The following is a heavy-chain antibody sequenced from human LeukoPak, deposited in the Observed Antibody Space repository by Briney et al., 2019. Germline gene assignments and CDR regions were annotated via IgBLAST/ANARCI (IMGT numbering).Heavy chain of an antibody. CDR2: SYNSGIT. V-gene: IGHV4-59*08. J-gene: IGHJ6*02. CDR1: GGSIRNYY. Sequence: PSETLSLTRNVSGGSIRNYYWSWIRQPPGKGLEWIGHSYNSGITSYDPSLKSRVTISVDTSKNRIPLQLSSVTAADTAVYYCARHRSRLLWYGMDVWGQGTTVTVSS. D-gene: IGHD3-10*01. CDR3: ARHRSRLLWYGMDV.